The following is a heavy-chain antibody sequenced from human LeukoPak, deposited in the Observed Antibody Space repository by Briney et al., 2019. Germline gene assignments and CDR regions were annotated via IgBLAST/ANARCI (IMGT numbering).Heavy chain of an antibody. CDR3: ARRRVAPYYFDY. Sequence: AETLSLTCAVYGGSFSGYYWSWIRQPPGKGLEWIGEINHSASTSYNPSLKSRVTISVDTSKNQLSLKLSSVTAADTAVYYCARRRVAPYYFDYWGQGTLVTVSS. CDR2: INHSAST. J-gene: IGHJ4*02. CDR1: GGSFSGYY. D-gene: IGHD2-15*01. V-gene: IGHV4-34*01.